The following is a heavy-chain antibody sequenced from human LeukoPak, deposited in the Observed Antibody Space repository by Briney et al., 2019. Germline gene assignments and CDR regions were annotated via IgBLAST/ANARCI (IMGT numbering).Heavy chain of an antibody. J-gene: IGHJ4*02. CDR3: AKESSRYNWNTPGFDY. CDR2: IWYDGSNK. V-gene: IGHV3-33*06. CDR1: GFTFSSYG. D-gene: IGHD1-1*01. Sequence: GGSLRLSCAASGFTFSSYGMHWVRQAPGKGLEWVAVIWYDGSNKYYADSVKGRFTISRDNSKNTLYLQMNSLRAEDTAVYYCAKESSRYNWNTPGFDYWGQGTLVTVSS.